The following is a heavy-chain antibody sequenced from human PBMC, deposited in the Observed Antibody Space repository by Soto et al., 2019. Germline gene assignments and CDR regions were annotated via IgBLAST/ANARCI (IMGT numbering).Heavy chain of an antibody. V-gene: IGHV3-43*01. J-gene: IGHJ4*02. CDR1: GFIFDDYT. D-gene: IGHD2-2*02. CDR2: ISWDGIST. CDR3: ATNRVPADIRGSFDY. Sequence: EVQLVESGGVVVQPGGSLRLSCAASGFIFDDYTMHWVRQAQGKGLAWVSVISWDGISTYYADSVKGRFTISRDNNKNSLYLQRTGLRTEDTALYYCATNRVPADIRGSFDYGGQGTLVTVSS.